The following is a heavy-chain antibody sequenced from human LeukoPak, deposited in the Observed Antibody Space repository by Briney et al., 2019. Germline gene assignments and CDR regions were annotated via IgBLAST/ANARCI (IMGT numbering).Heavy chain of an antibody. V-gene: IGHV1-8*03. CDR1: GYTFNFD. J-gene: IGHJ5*02. CDR2: INPDSNGT. CDR3: ARGHGVLFVGHWFDP. Sequence: ASVKVSCKASGYTFNFDINWVRQAHGPGPEWMGFINPDSNGTVYAQSFQGRLTLTSNPSIRTAYVELSSLRSDDTAVYYCARGHGVLFVGHWFDPWGQGTLVTVSS. D-gene: IGHD3-10*02.